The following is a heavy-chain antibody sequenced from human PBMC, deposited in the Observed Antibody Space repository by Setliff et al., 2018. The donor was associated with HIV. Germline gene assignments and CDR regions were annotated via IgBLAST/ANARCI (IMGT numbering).Heavy chain of an antibody. CDR3: ASAGAWQRNALDI. CDR2: INPNSGGT. D-gene: IGHD5-12*01. CDR1: GYTFTGYY. J-gene: IGHJ3*02. Sequence: ASVKVSCKASGYTFTGYYMHWVRQAPGQGLEWMGWINPNSGGTNYAQKFQGRVTMTRDTSISTAYMELSRLRSDDTAVYDCASAGAWQRNALDIWGQGTMVTVSS. V-gene: IGHV1-2*02.